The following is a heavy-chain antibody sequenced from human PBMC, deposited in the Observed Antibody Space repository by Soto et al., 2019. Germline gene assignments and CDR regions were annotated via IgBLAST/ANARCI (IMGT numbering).Heavy chain of an antibody. D-gene: IGHD6-13*01. J-gene: IGHJ4*02. V-gene: IGHV3-23*01. CDR1: GFSFSSYA. CDR2: ISASSGAT. Sequence: GGSLRLSCAASGFSFSSYAMSWVRQTPGKGLEWVSSISASSGATYHADSVEGRFTISRDNSKNTLYLQMSSLRAEDTAVYYCAKEDYSSSLYYFDRWGEGTLVTVSS. CDR3: AKEDYSSSLYYFDR.